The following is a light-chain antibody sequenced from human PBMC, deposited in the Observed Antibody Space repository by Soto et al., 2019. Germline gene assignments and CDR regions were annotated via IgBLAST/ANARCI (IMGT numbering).Light chain of an antibody. V-gene: IGKV3-15*01. Sequence: EIVMTQSPATLSVSPGARATLSCRASQSVSSNLAWYRQKPGQAPRLLIYGASTRATGIPARFSGSGSGTEFSLTISSLQSEDFAVYYCQQYNNWPPFTFGPGTRVDIK. CDR2: GAS. CDR3: QQYNNWPPFT. CDR1: QSVSSN. J-gene: IGKJ3*01.